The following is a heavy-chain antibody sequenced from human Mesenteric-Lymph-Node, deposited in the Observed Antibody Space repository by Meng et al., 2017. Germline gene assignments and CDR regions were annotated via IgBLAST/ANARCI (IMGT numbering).Heavy chain of an antibody. D-gene: IGHD3-10*01. CDR3: ARHYGSGTYPLDY. J-gene: IGHJ4*02. Sequence: SETLSLTCTVSGGSISSSSYYWGWIRQPPGKGLEWIGSIYYSGSTNYNPSLKSRVTISVDTSKNQFSLKVTSVTAADTAMYYCARHYGSGTYPLDYWGQGTLVTVSS. CDR1: GGSISSSSYY. V-gene: IGHV4-39*07. CDR2: IYYSGST.